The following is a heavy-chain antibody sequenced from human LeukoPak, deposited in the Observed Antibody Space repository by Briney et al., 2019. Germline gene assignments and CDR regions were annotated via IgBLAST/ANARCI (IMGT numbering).Heavy chain of an antibody. D-gene: IGHD6-13*01. CDR1: GFTFSTYY. CDR2: IKHDGSEK. V-gene: IGHV3-7*01. CDR3: ASGSSTWSTMGLYFVH. J-gene: IGHJ4*02. Sequence: GGSLRLSCEGSGFTFSTYYMSWVRQAPGKGLEWVANIKHDGSEKFYVDSVKGRFTVSRDNAKNSVFLQMNSLRADESAVYYCASGSSTWSTMGLYFVHWGQGALVTVSS.